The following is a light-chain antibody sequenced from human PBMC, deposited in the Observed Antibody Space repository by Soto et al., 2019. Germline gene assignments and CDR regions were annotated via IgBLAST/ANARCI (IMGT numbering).Light chain of an antibody. J-gene: IGLJ1*01. Sequence: QSGLTQPASVSWSRGQSIIISCVGRNTDVGQDKSVSWYQQGPGKAPKLLIFEVTNRPSGVSNRFSGSRSGNTASLTISGLQPDDEGDYFCVSYTDTDTLVFGTGTKVTVL. CDR3: VSYTDTDTLV. V-gene: IGLV2-14*01. CDR2: EVT. CDR1: NTDVGQDKS.